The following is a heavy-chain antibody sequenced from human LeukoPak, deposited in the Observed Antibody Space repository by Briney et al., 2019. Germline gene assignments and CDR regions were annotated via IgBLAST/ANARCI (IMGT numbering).Heavy chain of an antibody. V-gene: IGHV1-69*06. Sequence: GSSVKVSCKASGGTFSSYAISWVRQAPGQGPEWMGGIIPIFGTANYAQKFQGRVTITADKSTSTAYMELSSLRSEDTAVYYCARASRYDSSGYYLGYWGQGTLVTVSS. J-gene: IGHJ4*02. CDR1: GGTFSSYA. CDR2: IIPIFGTA. CDR3: ARASRYDSSGYYLGY. D-gene: IGHD3-22*01.